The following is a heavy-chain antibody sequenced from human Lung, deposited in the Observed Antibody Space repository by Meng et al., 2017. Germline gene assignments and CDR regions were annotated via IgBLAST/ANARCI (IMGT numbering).Heavy chain of an antibody. Sequence: VQLVEPGGVLFPPGGSQRLSCAASGFTFTNHWMHWVRQGPGKGLVWVSRVNPDGNDVNYVDSVKGRFTISRDNAKDTVFLQMNNLSGDDTAVYYCTNDRLSEWGQGTLVTVSS. CDR1: GFTFTNHW. CDR3: TNDRLSE. D-gene: IGHD1-1*01. CDR2: VNPDGNDV. J-gene: IGHJ1*01. V-gene: IGHV3-74*01.